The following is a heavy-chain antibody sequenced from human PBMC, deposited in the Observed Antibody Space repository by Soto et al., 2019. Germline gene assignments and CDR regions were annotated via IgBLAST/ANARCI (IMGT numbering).Heavy chain of an antibody. Sequence: GGSLRLSCAASGFTFSSYAMHWVRQAPGKGLEWVAVISYDGSNKYYADSVKGRFTISRDNSKNTLYLQMNSLRAEDTAVYYCASLYLRYYDYPHPNYFDYWGQGTLVTVSS. D-gene: IGHD3-22*01. CDR2: ISYDGSNK. V-gene: IGHV3-30-3*01. CDR3: ASLYLRYYDYPHPNYFDY. CDR1: GFTFSSYA. J-gene: IGHJ4*02.